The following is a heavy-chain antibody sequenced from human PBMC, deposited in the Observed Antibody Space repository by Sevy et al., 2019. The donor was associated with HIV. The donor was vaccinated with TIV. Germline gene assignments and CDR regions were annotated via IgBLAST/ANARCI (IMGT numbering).Heavy chain of an antibody. CDR3: ARWRGTRITMIVEVVTGYFDY. D-gene: IGHD3-22*01. CDR2: INHSGST. CDR1: GGSFSDYS. Sequence: SETLSLTCAVYGGSFSDYSWSWIRQPPGKGLEWIGEINHSGSTNYNPSLKSRVTISVDTSKNQFSLKQSSVTAADTAVYYCARWRGTRITMIVEVVTGYFDYWGQGTLVTVSS. V-gene: IGHV4-34*01. J-gene: IGHJ4*02.